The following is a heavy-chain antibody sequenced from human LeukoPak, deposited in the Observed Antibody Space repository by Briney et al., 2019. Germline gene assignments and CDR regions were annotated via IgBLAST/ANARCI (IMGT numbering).Heavy chain of an antibody. J-gene: IGHJ6*02. V-gene: IGHV4-4*07. CDR2: IYTSGST. CDR1: GGSISSYY. Sequence: SETLSLTCTVSGGSISSYYWSWIRQPAGKGLEWIGCIYTSGSTNYNPSLKSRVTMSVDTSKNQFSLKLSSVTAADTAVYYCARPSRRSYYYGMDVWGQGTTVTVSS. D-gene: IGHD2-2*01. CDR3: ARPSRRSYYYGMDV.